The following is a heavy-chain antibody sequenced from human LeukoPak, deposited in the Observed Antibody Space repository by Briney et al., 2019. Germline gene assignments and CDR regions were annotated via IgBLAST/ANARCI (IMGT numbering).Heavy chain of an antibody. CDR3: ARDAAMGNFDY. CDR1: GGSFSGYY. CDR2: IYTSGST. V-gene: IGHV4-4*07. J-gene: IGHJ4*02. Sequence: SETLSLTCAVYGGSFSGYYWSWIRQPAGKGLEWIGRIYTSGSTNYNPSLKSRVTMSVDTSKNQFSLKLSSVTAADTAVYYCARDAAMGNFDYWGQGTLVTVSS. D-gene: IGHD5-18*01.